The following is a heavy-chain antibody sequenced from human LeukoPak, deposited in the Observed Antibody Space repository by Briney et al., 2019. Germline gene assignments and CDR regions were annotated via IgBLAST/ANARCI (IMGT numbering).Heavy chain of an antibody. CDR2: MNPNSGTT. CDR3: ARVHYRSYYDSSGYSPTPIDY. CDR1: GYSFTSYD. D-gene: IGHD3-22*01. V-gene: IGHV1-8*01. Sequence: ASVKVSCKASGYSFTSYDINWVRQAAGQGLEWMGWMNPNSGTTGYAQKFQGRVTMTRNTSISTAYMELSSLRSEDTAVYYCARVHYRSYYDSSGYSPTPIDYGGQGTLVTVSS. J-gene: IGHJ4*02.